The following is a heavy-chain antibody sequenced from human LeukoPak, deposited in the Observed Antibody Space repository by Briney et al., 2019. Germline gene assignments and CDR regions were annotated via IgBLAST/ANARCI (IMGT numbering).Heavy chain of an antibody. V-gene: IGHV3-21*01. CDR1: GFTFSSYS. Sequence: GGSLRLSCAASGFTFSSYSMNWVRQAPGRGLEWVSSISSSGSYIYYADSVKGRFTISRDNAKNSLYLQMNSLRAEDTAVYYCAREEPLVAGYSSGWLKKNYGMDVWGQGTTVTVSS. D-gene: IGHD6-19*01. CDR3: AREEPLVAGYSSGWLKKNYGMDV. J-gene: IGHJ6*02. CDR2: ISSSGSYI.